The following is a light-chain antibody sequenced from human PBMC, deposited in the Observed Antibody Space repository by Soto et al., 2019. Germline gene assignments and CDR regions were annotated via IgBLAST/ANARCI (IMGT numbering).Light chain of an antibody. J-gene: IGLJ2*01. Sequence: QSALTQPASVSGSPGQSITISCSGTSSDIGAYDYVSWYQQHPGKAPKLMIYEVSNRPSGVSDPFSGSKSGNTASLTISGLQIEDGADYYWSSYTSSTPLIFGGGT. CDR2: EVS. V-gene: IGLV2-14*01. CDR3: SSYTSSTPLI. CDR1: SSDIGAYDY.